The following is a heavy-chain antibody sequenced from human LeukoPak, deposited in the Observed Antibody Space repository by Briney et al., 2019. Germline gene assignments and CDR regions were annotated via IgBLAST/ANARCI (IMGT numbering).Heavy chain of an antibody. J-gene: IGHJ4*02. V-gene: IGHV4-61*02. D-gene: IGHD3-10*01. CDR3: ARDRGRSSL. CDR1: GGSISRGSYY. CDR2: IYTSGST. Sequence: SETLSLTCTVSGGSISRGSYYCSWIRQPAGKGLEWIGRIYTSGSTNYNPSLKSRVTISVDTSKNQFSLKMSSVTAADTAVYYCARDRGRSSLWGQGTLVTVSS.